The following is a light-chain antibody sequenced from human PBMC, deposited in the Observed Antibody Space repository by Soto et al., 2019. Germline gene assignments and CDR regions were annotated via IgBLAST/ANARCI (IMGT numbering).Light chain of an antibody. CDR1: SSDVGAYNY. CDR2: DVT. CDR3: SSYTRSTTLAV. V-gene: IGLV2-14*01. J-gene: IGLJ2*01. Sequence: QSVLTQPASVSGSPGQSITISCTGTSSDVGAYNYVSWYQQHPGKAPKLMIYDVTNRPSGVSSRFSGSKSGNTASLTISGLQAEDEADYYCSSYTRSTTLAVFGGGTQLTVL.